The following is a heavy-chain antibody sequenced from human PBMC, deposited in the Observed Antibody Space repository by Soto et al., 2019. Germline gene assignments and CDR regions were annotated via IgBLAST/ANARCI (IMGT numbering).Heavy chain of an antibody. CDR3: AMAEQQLGNWFDP. CDR2: IIPIFGTA. D-gene: IGHD6-13*01. J-gene: IGHJ5*02. Sequence: RLAPGQGLEWMGGIIPIFGTANYAQKFQGRVTITADKSTSTAYMDLSSLRSEDTAVYYCAMAEQQLGNWFDPWGQGTLVTLSS. V-gene: IGHV1-69*06.